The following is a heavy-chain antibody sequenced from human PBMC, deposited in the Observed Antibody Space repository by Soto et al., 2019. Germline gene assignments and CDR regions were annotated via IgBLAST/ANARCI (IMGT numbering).Heavy chain of an antibody. Sequence: QVQLMESGGGVVQPGRSLRLSCAASGITFSNYGMHWVRQAPGKGLEWVAVIWYDGSNKYYADSVKGRFTISRDNSKNTLYLQMNMLSAEDTAVYYCGRDPGYGGNSVDYWGQGTLVTVSS. CDR2: IWYDGSNK. V-gene: IGHV3-33*01. CDR1: GITFSNYG. D-gene: IGHD2-21*02. J-gene: IGHJ4*02. CDR3: GRDPGYGGNSVDY.